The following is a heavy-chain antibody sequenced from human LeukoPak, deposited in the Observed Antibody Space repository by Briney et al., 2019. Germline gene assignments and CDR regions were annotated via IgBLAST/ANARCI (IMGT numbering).Heavy chain of an antibody. CDR3: AKEVLSVTTYYYGMDV. Sequence: GGSLRLSCAASGFTFDDYAMHWVRQAPGKGLEWVSGISWNSGSIGYADSVKGRFTISRDNSKNTLYLQMNSLRAEDTAVYYCAKEVLSVTTYYYGMDVWGQGTTVTVSS. CDR2: ISWNSGSI. J-gene: IGHJ6*02. D-gene: IGHD4-17*01. V-gene: IGHV3-9*01. CDR1: GFTFDDYA.